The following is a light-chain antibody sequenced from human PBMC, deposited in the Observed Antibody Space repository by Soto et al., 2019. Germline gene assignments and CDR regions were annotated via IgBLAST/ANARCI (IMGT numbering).Light chain of an antibody. CDR2: GAS. CDR1: QSVSSSY. CDR3: QHYPTSPPFT. V-gene: IGKV3-20*01. J-gene: IGKJ3*01. Sequence: EIVLTQSPGTLSLSPGERATLSCRASQSVSSSYLGWYQQKPGQAPRLLIYGASSRATGIPDRFSGSGSGTDFPLNLSQLEPEDFAVYYCQHYPTSPPFTFGPGTKVDIK.